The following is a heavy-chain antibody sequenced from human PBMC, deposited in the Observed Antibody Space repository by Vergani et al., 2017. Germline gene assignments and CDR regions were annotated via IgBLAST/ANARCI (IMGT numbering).Heavy chain of an antibody. J-gene: IGHJ5*02. D-gene: IGHD6-19*01. V-gene: IGHV4-39*01. CDR3: ARHSTVEWLVKLGWIDP. CDR1: GASIRSSNYY. CDR2: IYYSGST. Sequence: QLQLQESGPGLVNPSATLSLTCSVSGASIRSSNYYWGWIRQPPGKGLEWIASIYYSGSTYYNPSLKSRVTISVDTSKNQFSLNLSSVTAADTAVYFCARHSTVEWLVKLGWIDPWGQGILVTVSS.